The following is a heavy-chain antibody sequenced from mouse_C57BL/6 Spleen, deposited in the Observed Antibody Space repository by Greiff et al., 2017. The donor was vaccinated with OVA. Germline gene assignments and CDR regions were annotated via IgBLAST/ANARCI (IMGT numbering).Heavy chain of an antibody. CDR2: INPNNGGT. J-gene: IGHJ2*01. D-gene: IGHD2-1*01. Sequence: EVQLVESGPELVKPGASVKMSCKASGYTFTDYNMHWVKQSHGKSLEWIGYINPNNGGTSYNQKFKGKATLTVNKSSSTAYMELRSLTSEDSAVYYCARSIYYGYFDYWGQGTTLTVSS. CDR1: GYTFTDYN. CDR3: ARSIYYGYFDY. V-gene: IGHV1-22*01.